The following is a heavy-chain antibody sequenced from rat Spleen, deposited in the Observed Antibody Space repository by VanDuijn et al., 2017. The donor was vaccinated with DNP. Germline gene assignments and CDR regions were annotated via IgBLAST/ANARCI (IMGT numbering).Heavy chain of an antibody. J-gene: IGHJ3*01. V-gene: IGHV5-22*01. CDR2: INYDGGNT. Sequence: EVQLVESGGGVVQPGRSLKLSCAASGFTFSDYYMTWVRQTPTKGLEWVAYINYDGGNTYYGDSVKGRFTISRDNAKTTLYLQMNSLKSEDMATYYCAKPMDYYSGGFAYWGQGTLVTVSS. D-gene: IGHD1-1*01. CDR1: GFTFSDYY. CDR3: AKPMDYYSGGFAY.